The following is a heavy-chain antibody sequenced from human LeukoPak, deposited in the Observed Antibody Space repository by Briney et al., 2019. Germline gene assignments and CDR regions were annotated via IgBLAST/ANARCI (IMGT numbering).Heavy chain of an antibody. J-gene: IGHJ4*02. Sequence: SETLSLTCAVYGGSYSGYYWSLIRRPPGKGLEWIGEINHSGSTNYNPSLKSRVTISVDTSKNQFSLKLSSVTAADTAVYYCARVVASAACITYFDYWGQGTLVTVSS. CDR2: INHSGST. D-gene: IGHD6-13*01. CDR1: GGSYSGYY. V-gene: IGHV4-34*01. CDR3: ARVVASAACITYFDY.